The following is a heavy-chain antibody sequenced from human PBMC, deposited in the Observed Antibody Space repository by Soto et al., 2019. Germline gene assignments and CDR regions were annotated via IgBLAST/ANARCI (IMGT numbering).Heavy chain of an antibody. CDR2: ISYDGSNK. D-gene: IGHD1-26*01. CDR3: ARPRHTLGAVVGAIDY. CDR1: GFTFSSHA. J-gene: IGHJ4*02. V-gene: IGHV3-30-3*01. Sequence: GGSLRLSCAASGFTFSSHAMHWFRQAPGKGLEWVAVISYDGSNKYYADSVKGRFTISRDNSKNTLYLQMNSLRAEDTAVYYCARPRHTLGAVVGAIDYWGQGTLVTVSS.